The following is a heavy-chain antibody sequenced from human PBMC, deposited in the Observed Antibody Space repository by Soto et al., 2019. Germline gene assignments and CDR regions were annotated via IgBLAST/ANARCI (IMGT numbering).Heavy chain of an antibody. V-gene: IGHV3-30*18. CDR1: GFIFSNYG. CDR2: ISFDGKNR. J-gene: IGHJ4*02. CDR3: AKTGGVVGGSEHPFFEY. Sequence: QVQLVESGGGVVQPGKSLRLSCAASGFIFSNYGMHWVRQAPGKGLEWVALISFDGKNRNYADSVKGRFTIYRDNPKNSLYLEMNSLRPEGTAFYYCAKTGGVVGGSEHPFFEYGGQGTRVTVSS. D-gene: IGHD2-15*01.